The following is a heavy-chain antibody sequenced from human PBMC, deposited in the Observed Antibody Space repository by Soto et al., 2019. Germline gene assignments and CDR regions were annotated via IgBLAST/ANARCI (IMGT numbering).Heavy chain of an antibody. D-gene: IGHD3-22*01. CDR2: ISYDGSNK. V-gene: IGHV3-30-3*01. CDR3: ALGYYDSSGYWPS. J-gene: IGHJ5*02. Sequence: GGSLRLSCAASGFTFSSYAMHWVRQAPGKGLEWVAVISYDGSNKYYADSVKGRFTISRDNPKNTLYLQMNSLRAEDTAVYYCALGYYDSSGYWPSWGQGTLVTVSS. CDR1: GFTFSSYA.